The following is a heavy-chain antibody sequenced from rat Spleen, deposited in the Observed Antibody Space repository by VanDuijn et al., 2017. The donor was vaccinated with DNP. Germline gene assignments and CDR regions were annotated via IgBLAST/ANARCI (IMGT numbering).Heavy chain of an antibody. CDR2: INTGGGNT. CDR3: AKYEGVAIWFAY. J-gene: IGHJ3*01. V-gene: IGHV5S23*01. Sequence: EVQLVESGGGLIQPGRSLKLSCTASGFTFRNYDMAWVRQAPTKGLEWVASINTGGGNTYYSDSVKGRFSLSRDNAKSTLYLQVNSLRSEDSATYYCAKYEGVAIWFAYWGQGTVVTVSS. CDR1: GFTFRNYD. D-gene: IGHD1-12*02.